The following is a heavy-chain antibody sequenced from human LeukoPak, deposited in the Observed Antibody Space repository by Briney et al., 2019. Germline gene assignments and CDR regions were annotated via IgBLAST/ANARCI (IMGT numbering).Heavy chain of an antibody. CDR3: ARVPRSQCSGGSCYLPD. CDR1: GDSVGSGNSY. Sequence: SETLSLTCTVSGDSVGSGNSYWSWIRQPPGKGMEWIGYIYYSGSTYYIPSLKSRVTISVDTSKNHFSLKLTSVTAADTAMYYCARVPRSQCSGGSCYLPDWGQGTLVTVSS. J-gene: IGHJ4*02. CDR2: IYYSGST. V-gene: IGHV4-61*03. D-gene: IGHD2-15*01.